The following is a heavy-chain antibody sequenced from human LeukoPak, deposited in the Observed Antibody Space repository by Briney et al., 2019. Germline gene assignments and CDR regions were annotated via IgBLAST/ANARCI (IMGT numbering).Heavy chain of an antibody. J-gene: IGHJ6*02. Sequence: GGSLRLSCAASGFTFSSYAMSWVRQAPGKGLEWVSAISGSGGSTYYADSVKGRFTISRDNSKNTLYLQMNSLRAEDTAVYYCAKAGRWYGDAHPIYYHYYGMDVWGQGATVTVSS. CDR2: ISGSGGST. D-gene: IGHD4-17*01. CDR3: AKAGRWYGDAHPIYYHYYGMDV. V-gene: IGHV3-23*01. CDR1: GFTFSSYA.